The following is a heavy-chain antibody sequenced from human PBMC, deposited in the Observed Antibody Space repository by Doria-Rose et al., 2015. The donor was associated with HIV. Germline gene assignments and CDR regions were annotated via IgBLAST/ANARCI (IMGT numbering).Heavy chain of an antibody. J-gene: IGHJ1*01. V-gene: IGHV4-34*01. Sequence: LHQWGAGLLKPSETLSLTCAVYGGSFSGYSWTWIRQSPGKGLEWIGEINPGGSTNYNQYLKSRVTISRYMSKNQFSLKVTSMTAADTAVDYCARGPSDFGDYVAFQHWGQGTMVTVSS. CDR3: ARGPSDFGDYVAFQH. D-gene: IGHD4-17*01. CDR1: GGSFSGYS. CDR2: INPGGST.